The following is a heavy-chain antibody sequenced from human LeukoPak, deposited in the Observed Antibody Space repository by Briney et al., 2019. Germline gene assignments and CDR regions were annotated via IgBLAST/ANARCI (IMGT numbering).Heavy chain of an antibody. CDR1: GYTFTSYG. CDR3: ARDLGTIFGVVPGY. V-gene: IGHV1-18*01. Sequence: ASVKVSCKASGYTFTSYGISWVRQAPGQGLEWMGWISAYNGNTNYAQRLQGRVTMTTDTSTSTAYMELRSLRSDDTAVYYYARDLGTIFGVVPGYWGQGTLVTVSS. CDR2: ISAYNGNT. D-gene: IGHD3-3*01. J-gene: IGHJ4*02.